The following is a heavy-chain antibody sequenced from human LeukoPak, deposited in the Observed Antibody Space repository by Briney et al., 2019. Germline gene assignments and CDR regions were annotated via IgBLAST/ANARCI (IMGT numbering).Heavy chain of an antibody. CDR2: INHSGST. CDR1: GGSFSGYY. V-gene: IGHV4-34*01. Sequence: SQTLSPTCAVYGGSFSGYYCSWIRQPPGNWLEWIGEINHSGSTNYNPSLKSRVTISVDTSKNQFSLKLSSVTAADTAVYYCARGLVWWASGNGMDVWGQGTTVTVSS. D-gene: IGHD1-26*01. CDR3: ARGLVWWASGNGMDV. J-gene: IGHJ6*02.